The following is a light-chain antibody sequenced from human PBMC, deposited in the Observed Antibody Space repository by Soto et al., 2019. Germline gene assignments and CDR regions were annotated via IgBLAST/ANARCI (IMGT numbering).Light chain of an antibody. CDR1: SSDVGAYNY. Sequence: QSVLTQPPSASGSPGQSVTISCTGTSSDVGAYNYVSWYQQHPGKAPKLMISEVNKRPSGVPDRFSGSKSGNTASLTVSGLQPEDEADYYCSSYGGPNNSNYVFGTWTKLTVL. CDR2: EVN. V-gene: IGLV2-8*01. CDR3: SSYGGPNNSNYV. J-gene: IGLJ1*01.